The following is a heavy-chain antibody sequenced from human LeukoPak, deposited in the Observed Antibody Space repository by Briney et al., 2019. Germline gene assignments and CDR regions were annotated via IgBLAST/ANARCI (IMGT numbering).Heavy chain of an antibody. CDR2: FCYTGYT. V-gene: IGHV4-59*01. J-gene: IGHJ4*02. CDR1: GGSISGYY. Sequence: SETLSLTCSVSGGSISGYYWSWIRQPPGKGLEWIGYFCYTGYTNYNPSLKSRVAISVDTSKNQFSLYLTSVTAADTVVYYCARESYGIDSWGQGTLVSVSS. CDR3: ARESYGIDS. D-gene: IGHD5-18*01.